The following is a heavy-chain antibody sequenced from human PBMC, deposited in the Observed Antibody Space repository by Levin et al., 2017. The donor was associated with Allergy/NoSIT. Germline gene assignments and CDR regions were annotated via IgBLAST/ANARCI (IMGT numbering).Heavy chain of an antibody. D-gene: IGHD1-7*01. CDR2: IWYDGSNK. V-gene: IGHV3-33*01. CDR1: GFTFSSYG. J-gene: IGHJ6*02. CDR3: AREDWNYELYYYGMDV. Sequence: GESLKISCAASGFTFSSYGMHWVRQAPGKGLEWVAVIWYDGSNKYYADSVKGRFTISRDNSKNTLYLQMNSLRAEDTAVYYCAREDWNYELYYYGMDVWGQGTTVTVSS.